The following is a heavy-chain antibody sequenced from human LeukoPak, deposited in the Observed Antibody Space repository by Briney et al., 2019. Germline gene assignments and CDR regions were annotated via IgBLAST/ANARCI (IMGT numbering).Heavy chain of an antibody. Sequence: GGSLRLSCAPSGFAVSNSYMSWVRQAPGKGLEWVSVIYSGGSTYYADSVKGRFTISRDNSKNTLYLQMNSLRAEDTAVYYCARDRKGPTYWGQGTLVTVSS. CDR2: IYSGGST. CDR1: GFAVSNSY. V-gene: IGHV3-53*01. J-gene: IGHJ4*02. CDR3: ARDRKGPTY.